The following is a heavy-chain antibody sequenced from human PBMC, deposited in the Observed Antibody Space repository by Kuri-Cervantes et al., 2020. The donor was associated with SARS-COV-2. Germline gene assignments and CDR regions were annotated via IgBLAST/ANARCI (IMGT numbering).Heavy chain of an antibody. CDR3: ARVGGYCSSTSCYNHAFDI. V-gene: IGHV3-30*02. J-gene: IGHJ3*02. Sequence: GESLKISCAASGFTFSSYGMHWVRQAPGKGLEWVAFIRYDGSNKYYADSVKGRFTISRDNSKNTLYLQMNSLRAEDTAVYYCARVGGYCSSTSCYNHAFDIWGQGTMVTVSS. CDR1: GFTFSSYG. CDR2: IRYDGSNK. D-gene: IGHD2-2*02.